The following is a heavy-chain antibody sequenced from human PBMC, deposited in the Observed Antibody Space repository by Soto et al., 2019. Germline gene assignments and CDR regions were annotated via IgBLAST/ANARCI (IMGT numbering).Heavy chain of an antibody. Sequence: SETLSLTCSVSGDSITSSYWSWIRQPPGKGLEWIGYIYYTGSTSYNPSLKNRVTMSVDMSKSQFSLKLSSLTAADTAMYYCARAPVSGSYGYHYYGMDVWGQGTPVTVSS. CDR1: GDSITSSY. J-gene: IGHJ6*02. CDR3: ARAPVSGSYGYHYYGMDV. V-gene: IGHV4-59*01. D-gene: IGHD1-26*01. CDR2: IYYTGST.